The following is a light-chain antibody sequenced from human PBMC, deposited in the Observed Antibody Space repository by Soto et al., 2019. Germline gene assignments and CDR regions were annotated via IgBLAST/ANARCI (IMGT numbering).Light chain of an antibody. CDR3: CSYAGTYTYV. CDR2: DVN. CDR1: DSNIGFYNF. J-gene: IGLJ1*01. V-gene: IGLV2-11*01. Sequence: QSALTQPRSVSGSPGQSVTISCTGTDSNIGFYNFVSWYQQHPDKAPHLVIYDVNTRPSGVPDRFSGSKSGNTASLTISGLQADDEADYYCCSYAGTYTYVFGIGTKVTVL.